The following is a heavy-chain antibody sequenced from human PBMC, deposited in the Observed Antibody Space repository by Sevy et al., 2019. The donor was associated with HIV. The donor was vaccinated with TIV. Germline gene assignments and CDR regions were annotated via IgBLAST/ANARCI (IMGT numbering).Heavy chain of an antibody. CDR2: IIPIFGTT. CDR1: GGTFSRYP. V-gene: IGHV1-69*13. CDR3: ALAAQVTMKVAGGFFEY. Sequence: ASVKVSCKASGGTFSRYPFSWVRQAPGQGLEWMGGIIPIFGTTNYAQKFQGRVTSTADESTSTAYMELSSLRSEDTAVNYCALAAQVTMKVAGGFFEYWGKGTLVTVSS. J-gene: IGHJ4*02. D-gene: IGHD3-22*01.